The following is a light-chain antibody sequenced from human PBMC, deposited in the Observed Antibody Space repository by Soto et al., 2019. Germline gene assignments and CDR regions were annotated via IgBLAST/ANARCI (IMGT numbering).Light chain of an antibody. Sequence: HSVLTQPPSASVTPGQRVTISCSGSSSNIGSNYVYWYQQLPGTAPKLLIYRNNQRPSGVPDRFSGSKSGTAASLAISGLRSEDEADYYCAAWDDSLSGQVFGGGTKLPVL. CDR2: RNN. J-gene: IGLJ2*01. CDR3: AAWDDSLSGQV. V-gene: IGLV1-47*01. CDR1: SSNIGSNY.